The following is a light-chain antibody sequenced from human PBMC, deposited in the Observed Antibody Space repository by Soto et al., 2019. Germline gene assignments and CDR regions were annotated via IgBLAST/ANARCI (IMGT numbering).Light chain of an antibody. CDR1: QSVSSY. CDR2: DAF. Sequence: EIVLTQSPATLSLSPGERATLSCRASQSVSSYLVWYQQNPGQAPRLLIFDAFNRATGIPARFSGSGSGTDFTLTISSLEPEDFAVYYCQQRSSWPLTFGGGTKVEIK. J-gene: IGKJ4*01. V-gene: IGKV3-11*01. CDR3: QQRSSWPLT.